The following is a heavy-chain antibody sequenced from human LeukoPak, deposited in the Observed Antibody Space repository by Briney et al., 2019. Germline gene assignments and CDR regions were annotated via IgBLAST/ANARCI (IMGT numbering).Heavy chain of an antibody. CDR3: VNNGDRRVGPTASFGY. D-gene: IGHD1-26*01. CDR2: ISYDGSNK. V-gene: IGHV3-30-3*01. CDR1: GFTFSSYA. Sequence: GGSLRLSYAASGFTFSSYAMHWVRQAPGKGLEWVAVISYDGSNKYYADSVKGRFTISRDNSKNTLYLQMNSLRAEDTAIYYCVNNGDRRVGPTASFGYWGQGTLVSVSS. J-gene: IGHJ4*02.